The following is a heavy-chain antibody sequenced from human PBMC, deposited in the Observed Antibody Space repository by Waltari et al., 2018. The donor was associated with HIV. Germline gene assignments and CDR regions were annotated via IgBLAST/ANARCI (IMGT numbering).Heavy chain of an antibody. CDR1: GGSISSSY. V-gene: IGHV4-59*01. Sequence: QVQLQESGPGLVKPSETLSLTCTVSGGSISSSYWSWIRQPPRKGLEWIGYIYYSGSTNYNPSLKSRVTISVDTSKNQFSLKLSSVTAADTAVYYCARGGLVVVPAASTGGWFDPWGQGTLVTVSS. CDR3: ARGGLVVVPAASTGGWFDP. J-gene: IGHJ5*02. CDR2: IYYSGST. D-gene: IGHD2-2*01.